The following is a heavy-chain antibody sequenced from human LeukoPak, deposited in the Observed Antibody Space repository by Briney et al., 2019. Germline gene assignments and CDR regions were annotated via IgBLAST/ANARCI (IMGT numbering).Heavy chain of an antibody. V-gene: IGHV1-18*01. Sequence: GASVKVSCKASGYTFTSYGISWVRQAPGQGLEWMGWISAYNGNTNYAQKLQGRVTMTTDTSTSTAYMELRSLRSDDTAVYYCARDLYDFWSGHRGWFDPWGQGTLVTVSS. J-gene: IGHJ5*02. CDR3: ARDLYDFWSGHRGWFDP. D-gene: IGHD3-3*01. CDR1: GYTFTSYG. CDR2: ISAYNGNT.